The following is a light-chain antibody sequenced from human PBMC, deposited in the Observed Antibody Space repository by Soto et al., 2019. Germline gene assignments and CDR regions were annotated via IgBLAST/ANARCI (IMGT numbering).Light chain of an antibody. CDR3: SSYGGSDNLI. J-gene: IGLJ2*01. Sequence: QSALTQPPSASGSPGQSVTISCSGTSSDVGGYNYVSWYQQHPGKSPKLMIYEVSKRPSGVPDRCSGSKSCNTASLTVSGLQDEDEADYYCSSYGGSDNLIFGGGTKVTVL. CDR1: SSDVGGYNY. V-gene: IGLV2-8*01. CDR2: EVS.